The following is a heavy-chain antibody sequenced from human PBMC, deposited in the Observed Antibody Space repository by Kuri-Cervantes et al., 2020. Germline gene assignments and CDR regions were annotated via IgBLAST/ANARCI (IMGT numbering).Heavy chain of an antibody. V-gene: IGHV1-69*13. D-gene: IGHD3-3*01. CDR2: IIPIFGTA. Sequence: SVKVSCRASGGTFSSYAISWVRQAPGQGLEWMGGIIPIFGTANYAQKFQGRVTITADESTSTAYMELSSLRSEDTAVYYCARECPSADAFDIWGQGTMVTVSS. J-gene: IGHJ3*02. CDR1: GGTFSSYA. CDR3: ARECPSADAFDI.